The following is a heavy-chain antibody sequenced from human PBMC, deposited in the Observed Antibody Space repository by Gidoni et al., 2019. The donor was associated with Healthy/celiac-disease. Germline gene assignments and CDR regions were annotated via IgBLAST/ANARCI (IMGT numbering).Heavy chain of an antibody. Sequence: QVQLQQWGAGLLKPSETLSLTCAVYGGSFSGYYWSWIRQPPGKGLEWIGEINHSGSTNYNPSLKSRVTISVDTSKNQFSLKLSSVTAADTAVYYCARGREAAAGRGGDYWGQGTLVTVSS. D-gene: IGHD6-13*01. CDR2: INHSGST. V-gene: IGHV4-34*01. J-gene: IGHJ4*02. CDR1: GGSFSGYY. CDR3: ARGREAAAGRGGDY.